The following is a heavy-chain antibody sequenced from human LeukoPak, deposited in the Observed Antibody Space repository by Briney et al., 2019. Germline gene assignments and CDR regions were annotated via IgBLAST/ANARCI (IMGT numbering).Heavy chain of an antibody. V-gene: IGHV3-23*01. CDR1: GLTFSSYA. D-gene: IGHD2-21*02. Sequence: GGSLRLSCAASGLTFSSYAMSWVRQAPGKGLEWVSSISVSGGGTYYADSVKGRFTISRDNSKNTLYLQMNSLRAEDTAIYYCAKVRTIGSDWYYDYWGQGTLVTVSS. CDR3: AKVRTIGSDWYYDY. CDR2: ISVSGGGT. J-gene: IGHJ4*02.